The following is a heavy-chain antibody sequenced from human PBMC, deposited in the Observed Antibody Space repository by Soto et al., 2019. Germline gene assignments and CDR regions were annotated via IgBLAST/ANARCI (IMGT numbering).Heavy chain of an antibody. CDR2: FDPEDGEI. D-gene: IGHD1-1*01. V-gene: IGHV1-24*01. CDR1: GHTLTEFS. Sequence: QVHLVQSGAEVKKPGASVKVSCKISGHTLTEFSMHWVRQAPGKGLEWMGGFDPEDGEIKYSQKFQGRVTMTEDTSTDSAYMELSSLRSEDTAVHYCAAGGTRWLHSPFDYWGQGTLVTVSS. CDR3: AAGGTRWLHSPFDY. J-gene: IGHJ4*02.